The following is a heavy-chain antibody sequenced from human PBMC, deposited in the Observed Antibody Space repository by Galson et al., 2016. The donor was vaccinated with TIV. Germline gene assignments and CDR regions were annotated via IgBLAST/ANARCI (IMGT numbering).Heavy chain of an antibody. Sequence: SVKVSCKASGYTFITYYMHWVRQAPGQGLEWVGVIDPSSGGTTYAQKFQGRVTMTRDTSTSTVCMDLSSLRYDDTAVFYCAVWSNIYYFALWGQGTLITVSS. CDR2: IDPSSGGT. V-gene: IGHV1-46*01. CDR1: GYTFITYY. D-gene: IGHD2-21*01. J-gene: IGHJ4*02. CDR3: AVWSNIYYFAL.